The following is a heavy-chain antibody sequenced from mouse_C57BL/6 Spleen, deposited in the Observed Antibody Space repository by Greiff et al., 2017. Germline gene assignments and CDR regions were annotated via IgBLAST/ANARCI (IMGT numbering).Heavy chain of an antibody. CDR1: GYAFSSSW. D-gene: IGHD2-2*01. Sequence: VQLQQSGAELVKPGASVKISCKASGYAFSSSWMNWVKQRPGKGLEWIGQIYPGDGDTNYNGKFKGKATLTADKSSSTAYMQLSSLPSEDSAVYFCARGGATMVYFDYWGQGTTLTVSS. V-gene: IGHV1-80*01. CDR2: IYPGDGDT. J-gene: IGHJ2*01. CDR3: ARGGATMVYFDY.